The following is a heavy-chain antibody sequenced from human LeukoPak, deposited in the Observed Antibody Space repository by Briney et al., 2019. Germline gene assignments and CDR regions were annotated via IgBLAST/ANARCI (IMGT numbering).Heavy chain of an antibody. CDR2: INHSGST. CDR1: GGSFSGYY. D-gene: IGHD4-17*01. CDR3: AGGLMTTVTRALGY. Sequence: SETLSLTCAVYGGSFSGYYWSWIRQPPGKGLEWIGEINHSGSTNYNPSLKSRVTISVDTSKNQFSLKLSSVTAADTAVYYCAGGLMTTVTRALGYWGRKPWSPSPQ. V-gene: IGHV4-34*01. J-gene: IGHJ4*02.